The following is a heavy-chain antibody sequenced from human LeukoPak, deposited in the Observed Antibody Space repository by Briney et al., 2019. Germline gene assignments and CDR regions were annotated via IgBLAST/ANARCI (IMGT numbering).Heavy chain of an antibody. CDR1: GHTFTSYA. V-gene: IGHV1-8*01. J-gene: IGHJ4*02. D-gene: IGHD6-13*01. CDR2: INTKSGNT. CDR3: ARGAGLAAADLDY. Sequence: AAVKLSCKASGHTFTSYAINWVRHATAQGLELMRCINTKSGNTGYAQKFQGRVTMTRNTSISTAYMELSSLRSEDTAVYYCARGAGLAAADLDYWGQGTLVTVSS.